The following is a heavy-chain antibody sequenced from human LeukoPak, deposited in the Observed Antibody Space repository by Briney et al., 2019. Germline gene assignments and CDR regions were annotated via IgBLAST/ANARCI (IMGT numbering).Heavy chain of an antibody. CDR2: ISSSGSTI. J-gene: IGHJ6*03. Sequence: GGSLRLSCEAFGFTFSDYYMSWIRQAPGKGLEWVSYISSSGSTIYYADSVKGRFTISRDNAKNSLYLQMNSLRAEDTAVYYCARELLNTLPLSYSMDVWGKGATVTVSS. CDR3: ARELLNTLPLSYSMDV. V-gene: IGHV3-11*04. CDR1: GFTFSDYY. D-gene: IGHD4/OR15-4a*01.